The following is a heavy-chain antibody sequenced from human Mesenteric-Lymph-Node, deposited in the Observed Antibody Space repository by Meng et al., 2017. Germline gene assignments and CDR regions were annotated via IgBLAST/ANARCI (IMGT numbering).Heavy chain of an antibody. D-gene: IGHD2-2*01. CDR2: IWYDGSNK. V-gene: IGHV3-33*01. Sequence: GESLKISCAASGCTFSSYGMHWVRQAPGKGLEWVAVIWYDGSNKYYADSVKGRFTISRDNSKNTLYLQMNSLRAEDTAVYYCARRYCSSTDCLSDYWGQGALVTVSS. CDR3: ARRYCSSTDCLSDY. J-gene: IGHJ4*02. CDR1: GCTFSSYG.